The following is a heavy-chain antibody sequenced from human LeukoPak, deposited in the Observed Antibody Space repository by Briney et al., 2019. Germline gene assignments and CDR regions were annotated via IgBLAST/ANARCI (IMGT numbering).Heavy chain of an antibody. CDR1: GFTFRNYV. V-gene: IGHV3-30-3*01. CDR3: ARASTSYPTSNFDY. J-gene: IGHJ4*02. D-gene: IGHD2/OR15-2a*01. Sequence: GGSLGLSCAASGFTFRNYVIHWVRQAPGKGLEWVAVISYDGSNKYYADSVKGRFTISRDNSKNTLYLQMNSLRAEDTAVYYCARASTSYPTSNFDYWGQGTLVTVSS. CDR2: ISYDGSNK.